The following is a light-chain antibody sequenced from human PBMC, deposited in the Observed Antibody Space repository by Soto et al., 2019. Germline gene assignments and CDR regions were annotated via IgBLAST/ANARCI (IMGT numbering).Light chain of an antibody. J-gene: IGKJ3*01. Sequence: EIALTQSPGTLSVSPGERATPSCRASQSVSSNLAWYQQKPGQAPRLLIYGASSRATGIPDRFSGSGFGTDFTLTISRLEPEDFAVYYCQHYDISLFAFGPGTKVDIK. V-gene: IGKV3-20*01. CDR1: QSVSSN. CDR3: QHYDISLFA. CDR2: GAS.